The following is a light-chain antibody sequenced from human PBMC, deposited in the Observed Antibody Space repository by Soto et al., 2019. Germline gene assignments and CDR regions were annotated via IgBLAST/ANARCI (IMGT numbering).Light chain of an antibody. CDR2: GAS. J-gene: IGKJ1*01. CDR1: QSISNNY. CDR3: QQYGSSGT. V-gene: IGKV3-20*01. Sequence: IGFTQFPGTLSLCPGERATLSCMASQSISNNYLAWYQQKPGQAPRLLIYGASNRATGIPDRFSGSGSRTDFTLTIRRLEPEDFAVYYCQQYGSSGTFGQGTKVDI.